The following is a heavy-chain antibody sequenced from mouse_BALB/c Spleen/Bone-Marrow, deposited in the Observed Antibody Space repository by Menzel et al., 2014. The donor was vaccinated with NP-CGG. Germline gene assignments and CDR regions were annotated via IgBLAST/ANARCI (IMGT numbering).Heavy chain of an antibody. Sequence: VQLQQSGAELVKPGASVKLSCTASGFNIKDTYMHWVKQRPEQGLEWIGRIDPANGNTKYDPKFQGKATITADTSSNTAYLQLSSLTSQDTAVYYCARWEYYAMDYWGQGTSVTVSS. V-gene: IGHV14-3*02. J-gene: IGHJ4*01. CDR1: GFNIKDTY. D-gene: IGHD4-1*01. CDR2: IDPANGNT. CDR3: ARWEYYAMDY.